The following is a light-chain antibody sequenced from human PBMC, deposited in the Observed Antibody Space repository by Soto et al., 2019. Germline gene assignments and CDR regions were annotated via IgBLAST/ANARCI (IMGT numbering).Light chain of an antibody. Sequence: EIVLTQSPGTLSLSPGERATLSCRASQSVSSYYLAWYQQKPGQAPRLLIYAASSRATGIPDRFRGSGSGTEFTLTISRLQPEDFAVYYCQHYGTSPSTFGRGTKVDIK. CDR3: QHYGTSPST. CDR1: QSVSSYY. CDR2: AAS. V-gene: IGKV3-20*01. J-gene: IGKJ1*01.